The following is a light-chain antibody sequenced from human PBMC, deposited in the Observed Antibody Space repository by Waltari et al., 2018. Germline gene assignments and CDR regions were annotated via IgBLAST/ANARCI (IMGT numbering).Light chain of an antibody. CDR3: ATWDNSLSGRV. V-gene: IGLV1-47*01. CDR2: RDN. J-gene: IGLJ3*02. Sequence: QSVLTQPPSASGTPGQRVTISCSGSNSNIGRNSIYWYQQFPGTAPKLLICRDNQRPSGVPDRFSGSKSGTSASLVISGLRSEDDADYYCATWDNSLSGRVFGGGTRVTVL. CDR1: NSNIGRNS.